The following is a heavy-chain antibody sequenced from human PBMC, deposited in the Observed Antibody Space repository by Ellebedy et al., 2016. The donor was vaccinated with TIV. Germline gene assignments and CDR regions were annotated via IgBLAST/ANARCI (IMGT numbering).Heavy chain of an antibody. CDR3: DLTTVTTANVYYYYGMDV. V-gene: IGHV3-23*01. J-gene: IGHJ6*02. CDR1: GFTFSSYA. CDR2: ISGSGGST. Sequence: GGSLRLSCAASGFTFSSYAMSWVRQAPGKGLEWVSYISGSGGSTYYADSVKGRFTISRYNSKNTLYLQMNSMRAEDTAVYYCDLTTVTTANVYYYYGMDVWGQGTTVTVSS. D-gene: IGHD4-17*01.